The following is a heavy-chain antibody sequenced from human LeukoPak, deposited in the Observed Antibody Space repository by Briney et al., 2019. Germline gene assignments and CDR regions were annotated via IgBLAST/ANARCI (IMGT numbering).Heavy chain of an antibody. D-gene: IGHD6-13*01. CDR2: ISGSGSNT. CDR3: AKGRIAAARAYLDAFDI. V-gene: IGHV3-23*01. Sequence: GGSLRLSCAASGFTFSSYAMSWVRQAPGKGLEWVSAISGSGSNTYDADSVEGRFTISRDNSKNTLYLQMNSLRAEDTAVYYCAKGRIAAARAYLDAFDIWGQGTMVTVSS. J-gene: IGHJ3*02. CDR1: GFTFSSYA.